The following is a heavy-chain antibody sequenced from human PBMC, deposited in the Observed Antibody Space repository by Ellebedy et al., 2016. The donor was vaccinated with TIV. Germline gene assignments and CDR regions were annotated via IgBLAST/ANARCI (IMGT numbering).Heavy chain of an antibody. CDR1: GFSFRSYW. D-gene: IGHD4-17*01. CDR3: ATDGSYGDYLSPAHAFEN. V-gene: IGHV3-7*01. CDR2: LRQDGNDK. Sequence: GESLKISCAASGFSFRSYWMSWVRQAPGKGLEWVANLRQDGNDKYYVDSVRGRFTVSRDNAENLLYLQMNSLRADDTAVYYCATDGSYGDYLSPAHAFENWGQGTVVIVSS. J-gene: IGHJ3*02.